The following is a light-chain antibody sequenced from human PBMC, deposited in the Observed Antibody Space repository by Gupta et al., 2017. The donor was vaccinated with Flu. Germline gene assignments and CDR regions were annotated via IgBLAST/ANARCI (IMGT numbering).Light chain of an antibody. Sequence: FMLTQPHSVSESPGQTVTISCTRSSGSIGSNYVQWYQQRPGSAPSTGIYDDNQRPSGVPDRFSGSIDSSSNSASPTISGLETEDEDDYYWPYYDSSNCVFGGGTKLTVL. CDR3: PYYDSSNCV. V-gene: IGLV6-57*03. J-gene: IGLJ3*02. CDR1: SGSIGSNY. CDR2: DDN.